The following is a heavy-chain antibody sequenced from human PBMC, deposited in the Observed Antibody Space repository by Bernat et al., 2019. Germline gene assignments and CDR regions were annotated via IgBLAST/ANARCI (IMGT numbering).Heavy chain of an antibody. Sequence: EVQLVDSGGGLVQPGGSLRLSCAASGFTFSFYSFHWVRQAPGKGLEWVAYITGTGNLIHYADSVRGRFTISRDNAGNSLYLQMRSLRVEDTAVYYCVRNGDGSGDYWGRGRQVTVSS. CDR2: ITGTGNLI. V-gene: IGHV3-48*01. CDR1: GFTFSFYS. D-gene: IGHD2-21*02. J-gene: IGHJ4*02. CDR3: VRNGDGSGDY.